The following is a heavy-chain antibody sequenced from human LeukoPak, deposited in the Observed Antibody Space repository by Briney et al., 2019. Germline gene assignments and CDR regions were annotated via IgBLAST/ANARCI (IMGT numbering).Heavy chain of an antibody. Sequence: GGSLRLSCAASGFTFSNAWMSWVRQAPGKGLEWVGRIKSKTDGGTTDYAAPVKGRFTISRDDSKNTLYLQMNSLKTEDTAVYYCTADIVVVPAETDYWGQGTLVTVSS. V-gene: IGHV3-15*01. CDR1: GFTFSNAW. CDR3: TADIVVVPAETDY. D-gene: IGHD2-2*01. CDR2: IKSKTDGGTT. J-gene: IGHJ4*02.